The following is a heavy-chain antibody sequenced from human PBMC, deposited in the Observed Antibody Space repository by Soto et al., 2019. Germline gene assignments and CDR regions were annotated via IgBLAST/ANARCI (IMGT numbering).Heavy chain of an antibody. V-gene: IGHV4-34*01. CDR1: GGSFSGYY. D-gene: IGHD3-10*01. Sequence: PSETLSLTCAVYGGSFSGYYWSWIRQIPGKGLEWIGEINHSGSTNYNPSLKSRVTISVDTSKNQFSLKLSSVTAADTAVYYCARGYGSGTYAKNKYYYHGIDVWGQGTTVTVSS. J-gene: IGHJ6*02. CDR2: INHSGST. CDR3: ARGYGSGTYAKNKYYYHGIDV.